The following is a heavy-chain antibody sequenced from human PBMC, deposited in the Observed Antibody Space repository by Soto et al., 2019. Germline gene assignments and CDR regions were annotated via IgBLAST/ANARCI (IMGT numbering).Heavy chain of an antibody. Sequence: QVQLVQSGAEVKKPGSSVKVSCKASGDTFSSYAINWVRQAPGQGLEWMGGIIPMFGTANYAQKVKGRVTITAGESTSTVYMELSSLRSEDTAVYYCARVGPAHYYDRSGYYSPLDYWGQGTLVTVSS. CDR3: ARVGPAHYYDRSGYYSPLDY. CDR1: GDTFSSYA. CDR2: IIPMFGTA. J-gene: IGHJ4*02. V-gene: IGHV1-69*01. D-gene: IGHD3-22*01.